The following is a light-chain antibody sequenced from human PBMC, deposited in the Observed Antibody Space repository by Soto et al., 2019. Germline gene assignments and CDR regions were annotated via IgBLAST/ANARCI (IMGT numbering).Light chain of an antibody. CDR2: DND. Sequence: QSVLTQPPSASGTPGQRVTISASGSSSNIGSNPVSWYQQRPGTAPKLLIYDNDERPSGVPVRFSGSKSATSASLAISGLQSEAEGDYYCATWDDSRNGYVFGPGTKLTVL. J-gene: IGLJ1*01. CDR3: ATWDDSRNGYV. CDR1: SSNIGSNP. V-gene: IGLV1-44*01.